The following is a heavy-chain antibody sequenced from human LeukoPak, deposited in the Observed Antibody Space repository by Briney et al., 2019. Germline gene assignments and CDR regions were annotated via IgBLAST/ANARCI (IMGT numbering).Heavy chain of an antibody. CDR3: RWAAGTENFDY. V-gene: IGHV3-43*02. CDR2: ISGDGGST. Sequence: PGGSLRLSCAASGFTFDDYAMHWVRQAPGKGQEWVSLISGDGGSTYYADSVKGRFTISRDNSKNSLYLQMNSLRTEDTALYYCRWAAGTENFDYWGQGTLVTVSS. D-gene: IGHD6-13*01. J-gene: IGHJ4*02. CDR1: GFTFDDYA.